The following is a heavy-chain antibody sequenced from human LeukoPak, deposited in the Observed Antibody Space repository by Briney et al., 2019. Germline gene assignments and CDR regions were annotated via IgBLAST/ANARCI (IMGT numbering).Heavy chain of an antibody. CDR3: ARGYFPYYFDY. V-gene: IGHV4-59*01. J-gene: IGHJ4*02. CDR2: IYYSGST. CDR1: GGSISGYY. Sequence: PSETLSLTCTVSGGSISGYYWSWIRQPPGKGLEWIGYIYYSGSTNYNPSLKSRVTISVDTSKSQFSLKLSSATAADTAVYYCARGYFPYYFDYWGQGTLVTVSS. D-gene: IGHD2/OR15-2a*01.